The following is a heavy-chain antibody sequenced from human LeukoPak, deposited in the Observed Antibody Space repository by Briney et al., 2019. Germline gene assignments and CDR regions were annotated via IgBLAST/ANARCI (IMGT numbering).Heavy chain of an antibody. CDR2: ISGSGGST. J-gene: IGHJ4*02. CDR1: GFTFSSYA. CDR3: AKAPPADYVWGSYRHMPYYFDY. D-gene: IGHD3-16*02. V-gene: IGHV3-23*01. Sequence: PPGGSLRLSCAASGFTFSSYAMSWVRQAPGKGLEWVSAISGSGGSTYYADSVKGRFTISRDNSKNTLYLQMNSLRAEDTAVYYCAKAPPADYVWGSYRHMPYYFDYWGQGTLVTVSS.